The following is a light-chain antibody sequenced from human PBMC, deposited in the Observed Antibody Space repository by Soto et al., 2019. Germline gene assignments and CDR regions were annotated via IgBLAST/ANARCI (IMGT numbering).Light chain of an antibody. CDR1: QRLFNGY. Sequence: EIVLTHSPGTLSLFPGDIATLSCRSIQRLFNGYLAWFQQKPGQAPRLLIYDASSRAAGVPDGVTGGGSGTDFTLTISGLEPDDFELYFCQQYERTPFAFGQGTKVDIK. J-gene: IGKJ2*01. CDR2: DAS. V-gene: IGKV3-20*01. CDR3: QQYERTPFA.